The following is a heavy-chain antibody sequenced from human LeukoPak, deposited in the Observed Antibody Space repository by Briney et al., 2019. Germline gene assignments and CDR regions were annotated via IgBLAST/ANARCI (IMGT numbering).Heavy chain of an antibody. CDR1: GDSVSSNSAA. J-gene: IGHJ6*03. Sequence: SQTLSLTCAISGDSVSSNSAAWNWIRQSPSRGLEWLGRTYYRSKWYNDYAVSVKSRITINPDTSKNQFSLQLNSVTPEDTAVYYCARGVKQQLVSLRYYYYYMDVWGKGTTVTISS. V-gene: IGHV6-1*01. CDR2: TYYRSKWYN. D-gene: IGHD6-13*01. CDR3: ARGVKQQLVSLRYYYYYMDV.